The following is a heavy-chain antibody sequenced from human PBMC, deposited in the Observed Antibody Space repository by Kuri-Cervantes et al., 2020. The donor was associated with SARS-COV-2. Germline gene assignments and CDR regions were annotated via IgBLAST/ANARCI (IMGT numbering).Heavy chain of an antibody. V-gene: IGHV3-30*02. Sequence: GGSLRLSCAASGFTFSSYGMHWVRQAPGKGLEWVAVIWYDGSNKYYADSVKGRFTISRDNSKNTLYLQMNSLRAEDTAVYYCCMVYAYYYFDYWGQGTLVTVSS. D-gene: IGHD2-8*01. CDR1: GFTFSSYG. CDR2: IWYDGSNK. J-gene: IGHJ4*02. CDR3: CMVYAYYYFDY.